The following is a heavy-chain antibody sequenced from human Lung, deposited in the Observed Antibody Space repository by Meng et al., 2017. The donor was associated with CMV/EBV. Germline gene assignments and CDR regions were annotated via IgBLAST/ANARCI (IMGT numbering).Heavy chain of an antibody. V-gene: IGHV1-8*01. Sequence: ASVKVSXKASGYTFTTYDINWVRQATGQGLEWMGWMNPNSGNTGYAQKFQGRVAMTRVTSISTAYMELSSLTSDDTAVYYCARTRIEVEPDGTKIKYYNYGMDVWGQGTTVTFSS. CDR2: MNPNSGNT. D-gene: IGHD2-15*01. J-gene: IGHJ6*02. CDR1: GYTFTTYD. CDR3: ARTRIEVEPDGTKIKYYNYGMDV.